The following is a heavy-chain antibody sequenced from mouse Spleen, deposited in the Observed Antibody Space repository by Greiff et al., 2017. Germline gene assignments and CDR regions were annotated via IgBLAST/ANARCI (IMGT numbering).Heavy chain of an antibody. D-gene: IGHD2-12*01. J-gene: IGHJ4*01. CDR2: ISYDGSN. CDR1: GYSITSGYY. V-gene: IGHV3-6*01. CDR3: ASTTGGAMDY. Sequence: VQLQQSGPGLVKPSQSLSLTCSVTGYSITSGYYWNWIRQFPGNKLEWMGYISYDGSNNYNPSLKNRISITRDTSKNQFFLKLNSVTTEDTATYYCASTTGGAMDYWGQGTSVTVSS.